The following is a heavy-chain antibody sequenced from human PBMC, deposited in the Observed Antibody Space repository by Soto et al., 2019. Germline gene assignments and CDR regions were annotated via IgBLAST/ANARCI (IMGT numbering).Heavy chain of an antibody. J-gene: IGHJ4*02. D-gene: IGHD4-17*01. CDR2: IYYSGST. CDR1: GGSISSGGYY. V-gene: IGHV4-31*03. Sequence: SETLSLTCTVSGGSISSGGYYWSWIRQHPGKGLEWIGYIYYSGSTYYNPSLKSRVTISVDTSKNQFSLKLSSVTAADTAVYYCARLAGYGDYVFDYWGQGTLVTVSS. CDR3: ARLAGYGDYVFDY.